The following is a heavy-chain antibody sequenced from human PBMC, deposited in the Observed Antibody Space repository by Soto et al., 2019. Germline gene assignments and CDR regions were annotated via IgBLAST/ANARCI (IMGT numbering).Heavy chain of an antibody. CDR2: MNPNSGNT. Sequence: QVQLVQSGAEVKKPGASVKVSCKASGYTFTSYNINWVRQATGQGLEWMGWMNPNSGNTGYAQKFQGRVTMTRDTAISTADMGLATLRYEHPAVYYCAGRWNSQGGQGPLATVSS. J-gene: IGHJ4*02. V-gene: IGHV1-8*01. CDR1: GYTFTSYN. D-gene: IGHD1-1*01. CDR3: AGRWNSQ.